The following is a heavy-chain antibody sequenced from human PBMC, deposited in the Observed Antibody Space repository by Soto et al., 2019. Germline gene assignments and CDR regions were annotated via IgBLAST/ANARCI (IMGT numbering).Heavy chain of an antibody. D-gene: IGHD6-13*01. Sequence: PSETLSLTCTISGGSISGYYWTWIRQSPWKGLEYIGYIYSGNTNYNPSLNSRVTISVDKSKNQFSLKLSSVTAADTAVYYCARCIAAAGPIDYWGQGTLVTVSS. CDR2: IYSGNT. CDR1: GGSISGYY. J-gene: IGHJ4*02. CDR3: ARCIAAAGPIDY. V-gene: IGHV4-59*12.